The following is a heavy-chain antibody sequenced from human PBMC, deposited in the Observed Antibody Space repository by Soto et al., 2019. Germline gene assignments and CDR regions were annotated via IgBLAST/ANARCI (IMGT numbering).Heavy chain of an antibody. V-gene: IGHV6-1*01. D-gene: IGHD6-6*01. CDR2: TYYRSKWYN. CDR3: ARDGPEYSSSSKWFDP. Sequence: QSQTLSLTCAISGDSVSSNSAAWNWIRQSPSRGLEWLGRTYYRSKWYNDYAVSVKSRITINPDTSKNQFSLQLNSVTPEDTAVYYCARDGPEYSSSSKWFDPWGQGTLVTVSS. J-gene: IGHJ5*02. CDR1: GDSVSSNSAA.